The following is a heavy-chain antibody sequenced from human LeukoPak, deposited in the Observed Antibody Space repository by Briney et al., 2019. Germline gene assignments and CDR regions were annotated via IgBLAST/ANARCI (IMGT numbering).Heavy chain of an antibody. CDR2: IYYTGST. Sequence: PSETLSLTCTVSGGSISSYYWSWIRQPPGKGLEWIGDIYYTGSTNYNPSLKSRVTISVDTSRTQFSLRLRSVTAADTAVYYCARSSMRVTANKSWFDPWGQGTLVTVSS. J-gene: IGHJ5*02. CDR1: GGSISSYY. D-gene: IGHD2-21*02. CDR3: ARSSMRVTANKSWFDP. V-gene: IGHV4-59*01.